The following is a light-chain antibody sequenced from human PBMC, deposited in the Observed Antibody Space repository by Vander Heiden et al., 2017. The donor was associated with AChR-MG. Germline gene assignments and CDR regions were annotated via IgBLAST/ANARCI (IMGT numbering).Light chain of an antibody. CDR2: GAS. Sequence: VLTQSPGTLSFSPGERATLSCRASQSVSIRYLAWYQQKPGQAPRLLIYGASSRAAGIPDRFSGSGSGTDFTLTISRLEPEDFAVYYCQQYGSSPQTFGQGTKVEIK. CDR3: QQYGSSPQT. V-gene: IGKV3-20*01. J-gene: IGKJ1*01. CDR1: QSVSIRY.